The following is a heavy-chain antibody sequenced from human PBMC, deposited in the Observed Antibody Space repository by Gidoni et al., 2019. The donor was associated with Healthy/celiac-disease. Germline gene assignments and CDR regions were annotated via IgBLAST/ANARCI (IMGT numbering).Heavy chain of an antibody. J-gene: IGHJ2*01. Sequence: EVQLLESGGGLVQPGGSLRLSCAASGFTFRSYAMRWVRQAPGKGLEWVSAMSGSGGSTYYADSVKGRFTISRDNSKNTLYLQMNSLRAEDTAVYYCAKDGVVGATPRWYFDLWGRGTLVTVSS. CDR1: GFTFRSYA. CDR2: MSGSGGST. V-gene: IGHV3-23*01. CDR3: AKDGVVGATPRWYFDL. D-gene: IGHD1-26*01.